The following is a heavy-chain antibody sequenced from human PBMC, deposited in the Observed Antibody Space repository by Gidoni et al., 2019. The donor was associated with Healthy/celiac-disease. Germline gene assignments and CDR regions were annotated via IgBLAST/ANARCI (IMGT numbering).Heavy chain of an antibody. CDR1: GGTFSSYP. J-gene: IGHJ3*02. D-gene: IGHD3-22*01. Sequence: QVQLVQSGAEVKKPGSSVKVSCKASGGTFSSYPISWVRQAPGQGLEWMGRIIPILGIANYAQKFQGRVTITADKSTSTAYMELSSLRSEDTAVYYCARDFYYDSSGYTSGAFDIWGQGTMVTVSS. CDR2: IIPILGIA. V-gene: IGHV1-69*04. CDR3: ARDFYYDSSGYTSGAFDI.